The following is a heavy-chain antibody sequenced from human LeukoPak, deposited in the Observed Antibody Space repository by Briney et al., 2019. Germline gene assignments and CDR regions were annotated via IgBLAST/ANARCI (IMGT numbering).Heavy chain of an antibody. CDR2: ISSSSSYI. CDR1: GFTFSSYS. V-gene: IGHV3-21*01. J-gene: IGHJ4*02. D-gene: IGHD3-22*01. Sequence: PGGPLRLSCAASGFTFSSYSMNWVRQAPGKGLEWVSSISSSSSYIYYADSVKGRFTISRDNAKNSLYLQMNSLRAEDTAVYYCARQASSGYYFSLVLDYWGQGTLVTVSS. CDR3: ARQASSGYYFSLVLDY.